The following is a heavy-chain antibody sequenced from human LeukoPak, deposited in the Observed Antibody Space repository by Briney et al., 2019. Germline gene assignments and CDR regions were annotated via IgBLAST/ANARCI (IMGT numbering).Heavy chain of an antibody. CDR2: IKSKTDGGTI. CDR3: TAGTGYSDFDY. J-gene: IGHJ4*02. CDR1: GFTFNKAW. D-gene: IGHD3/OR15-3a*01. V-gene: IGHV3-15*01. Sequence: GGSLRLSCAASGFTFNKAWMSWVRQTPGKGLEWVGRIKSKTDGGTIDYAAPVKGRFTISRDDSENTLYLQMNSLKTEDTAVYYCTAGTGYSDFDYWGQGTLVTVSS.